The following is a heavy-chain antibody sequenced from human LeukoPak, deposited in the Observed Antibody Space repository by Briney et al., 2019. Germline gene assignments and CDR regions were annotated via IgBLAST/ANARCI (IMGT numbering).Heavy chain of an antibody. D-gene: IGHD5-18*01. J-gene: IGHJ4*02. CDR3: ARGYSYGSDFDY. CDR1: GGSISSSSYY. Sequence: SETLSLTCTVSGGSISSSSYYWGWIRQPPGKGLEWIGSIYYSGSTYYNPPLKSRVTISVDTSKNQFSLKLSSVTAADTAVYYCARGYSYGSDFDYWGQGTLVTVSS. V-gene: IGHV4-39*07. CDR2: IYYSGST.